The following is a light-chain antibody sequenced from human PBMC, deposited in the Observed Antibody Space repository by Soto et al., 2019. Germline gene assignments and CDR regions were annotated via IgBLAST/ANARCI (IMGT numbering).Light chain of an antibody. Sequence: IQLTQSPSSLSASVGDRVTITCRASQGISSYVAWYQQKPVKAPKLLIYAASTLQSGVPSRFSGSRSGTDFTLTISSLQPEDFATYYCPQLNSYPPTFGGGTKVEIK. J-gene: IGKJ4*01. CDR1: QGISSY. CDR2: AAS. V-gene: IGKV1-9*01. CDR3: PQLNSYPPT.